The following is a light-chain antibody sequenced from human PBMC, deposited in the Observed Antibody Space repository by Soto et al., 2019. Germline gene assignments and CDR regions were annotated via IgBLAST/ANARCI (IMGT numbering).Light chain of an antibody. V-gene: IGKV1-5*03. J-gene: IGKJ1*01. CDR1: QSISSG. Sequence: DIQMTQSPSTLSASVGDRVTITCRASQSISSGLAWYQQKPGKAPKLLIYKASSLESGVPSRFSGSGSGTEFPLTISSLQPDDFATYYCQQYNSYEWTFGQGTKVEIK. CDR3: QQYNSYEWT. CDR2: KAS.